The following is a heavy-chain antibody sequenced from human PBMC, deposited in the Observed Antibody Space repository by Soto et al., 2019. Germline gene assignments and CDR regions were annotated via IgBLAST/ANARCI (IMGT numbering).Heavy chain of an antibody. J-gene: IGHJ4*02. D-gene: IGHD3-16*01. CDR2: IYYSGST. CDR1: GGFISSVGYY. Sequence: SEAFSLTCTVSGGFISSVGYYWSWIRQHPGKGLEWIGYIYYSGSTYYNPSLKSRVTISVDTSKNQFSLKLSSVTAADTAVYYCGGTPLLWGQGTLVTVSS. V-gene: IGHV4-31*03. CDR3: GGTPLL.